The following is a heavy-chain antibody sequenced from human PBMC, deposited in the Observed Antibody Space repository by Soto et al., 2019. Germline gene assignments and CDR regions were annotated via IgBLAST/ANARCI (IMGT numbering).Heavy chain of an antibody. V-gene: IGHV1-18*01. Sequence: QVQLVQSGAEVKKPGASVKLSCTTSGYTFTLFGITWVRQAPVQGLEWMGWISPYNGDTKYAEKLEGRVTLTTDTSTDTAYMALAILTSDDTAEYYCARGGQYRYFDYWGQGTLVTVSS. J-gene: IGHJ4*02. CDR2: ISPYNGDT. D-gene: IGHD2-2*02. CDR1: GYTFTLFG. CDR3: ARGGQYRYFDY.